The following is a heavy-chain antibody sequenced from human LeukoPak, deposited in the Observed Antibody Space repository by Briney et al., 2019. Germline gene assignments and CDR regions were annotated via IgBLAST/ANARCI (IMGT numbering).Heavy chain of an antibody. CDR3: ARALGYCSSGVCHFDY. D-gene: IGHD2-8*01. CDR1: GGSISNYY. V-gene: IGHV4-4*07. CDR2: IYSSGST. J-gene: IGHJ4*02. Sequence: SETLSLTCTVSGGSISNYYWSWIRQPAGKGLEWIGRIYSSGSTSYNPSLKSRVTMSVDTSKNQFSLKLSSVTAADTAVYYCARALGYCSSGVCHFDYWGQGTLVTVSS.